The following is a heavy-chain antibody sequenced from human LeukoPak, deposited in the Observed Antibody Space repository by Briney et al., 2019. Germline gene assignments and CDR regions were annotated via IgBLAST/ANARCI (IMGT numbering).Heavy chain of an antibody. D-gene: IGHD4-17*01. CDR3: ARHPTTVTTEGDY. CDR1: GGSISSYY. Sequence: SETLSLTCTVSGGSISSYYWSWIRQPPGKGLEWIGYIYYSGSTNYNPFLKSRVTISVDTSKNQFSLKLSSVTAADTAVYYCARHPTTVTTEGDYWGQGTLVTVSS. V-gene: IGHV4-59*08. J-gene: IGHJ4*02. CDR2: IYYSGST.